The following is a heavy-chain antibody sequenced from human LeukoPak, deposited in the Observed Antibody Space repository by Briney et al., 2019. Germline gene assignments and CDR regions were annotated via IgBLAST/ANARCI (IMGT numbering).Heavy chain of an antibody. CDR2: MNPNSGNT. J-gene: IGHJ4*02. D-gene: IGHD3-10*01. Sequence: ASVKVSCKASGYTFTSYDINWVRQATGQGLEWMGWMNPNSGNTGYAQKLQGRVTMTTDTSTSTAYMELRSLRSDDTAVYYCARAFGESQSDYWGQGTLVTVSS. V-gene: IGHV1-8*02. CDR3: ARAFGESQSDY. CDR1: GYTFTSYD.